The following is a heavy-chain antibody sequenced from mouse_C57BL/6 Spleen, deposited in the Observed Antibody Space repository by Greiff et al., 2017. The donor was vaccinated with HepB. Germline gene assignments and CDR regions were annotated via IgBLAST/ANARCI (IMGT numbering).Heavy chain of an antibody. J-gene: IGHJ2*01. CDR2: IDPANGNT. Sequence: VQLQQSVAELVRPGASVKLSCTASGFNINNTYMHWVKQRPEQGLEWIGRIDPANGNTKYAPKFQGKATITADTSSNTAYLQLSSLTSEDTAIYYCASRVLYYYDYYLDYGGQGTTLTVST. CDR1: GFNINNTY. V-gene: IGHV14-3*01. CDR3: ASRVLYYYDYYLDY. D-gene: IGHD1-1*01.